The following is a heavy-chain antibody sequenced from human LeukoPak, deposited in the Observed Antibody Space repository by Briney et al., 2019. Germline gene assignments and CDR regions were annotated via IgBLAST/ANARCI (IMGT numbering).Heavy chain of an antibody. Sequence: PGRSLRLSCAASKFTFSKYAMHWVRQAPGKGLEWVALISYDAHSQYYADSVKGRFTISRDNSKNTLYLQMNSLRPEDTAVYYCAKDREWEQQVNGLFDYWGQGTLVTVSS. V-gene: IGHV3-30*14. J-gene: IGHJ4*02. D-gene: IGHD6-13*01. CDR3: AKDREWEQQVNGLFDY. CDR1: KFTFSKYA. CDR2: ISYDAHSQ.